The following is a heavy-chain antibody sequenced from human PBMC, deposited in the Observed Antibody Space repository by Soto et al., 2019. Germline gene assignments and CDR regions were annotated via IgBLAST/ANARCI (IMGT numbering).Heavy chain of an antibody. CDR3: AKREYSSSLTRWFDP. D-gene: IGHD6-13*01. J-gene: IGHJ5*02. CDR1: GFTFSSYA. V-gene: IGHV3-23*01. Sequence: GGSLRLSCAASGFTFSSYAMSWVRQAPGKGLEWVSAISGSGGSTYYADSVKGRFTISRDTSKNTLYLQMNSLRAEDTAVYYCAKREYSSSLTRWFDPWGQGTLVTVSS. CDR2: ISGSGGST.